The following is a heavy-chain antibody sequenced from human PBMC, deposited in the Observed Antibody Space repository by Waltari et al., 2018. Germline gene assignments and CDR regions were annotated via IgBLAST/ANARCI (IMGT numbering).Heavy chain of an antibody. CDR3: ARQEAAVSKWFDP. V-gene: IGHV4-39*01. CDR1: GGSMSDNYLY. CDR2: ISYGGTT. J-gene: IGHJ5*02. D-gene: IGHD2-15*01. Sequence: QLQLQESGPGLVKPSETLSLTCSVAGGSMSDNYLYWCWIRQLRGRELGWIGSISYGGTTYYNPSLESRVTILVDTSKNQFSLKVRSVTAADTAIYFCARQEAAVSKWFDPWGQGILVTVSS.